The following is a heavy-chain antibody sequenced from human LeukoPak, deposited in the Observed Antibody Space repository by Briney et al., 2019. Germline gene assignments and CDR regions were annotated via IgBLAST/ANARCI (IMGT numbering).Heavy chain of an antibody. D-gene: IGHD2-2*01. CDR1: GFTFSSYA. Sequence: GGSLRLSCAASGFTFSSYAMHWVRQAPGKGLEWVAVIASDGKTQYYADSVRGRFTISRDNSKSTLSLQMNSLIAEDTAVYYCARAPSSCSGTNCYRYFDYWGQGTLVTVSS. CDR3: ARAPSSCSGTNCYRYFDY. CDR2: IASDGKTQ. J-gene: IGHJ4*02. V-gene: IGHV3-30*04.